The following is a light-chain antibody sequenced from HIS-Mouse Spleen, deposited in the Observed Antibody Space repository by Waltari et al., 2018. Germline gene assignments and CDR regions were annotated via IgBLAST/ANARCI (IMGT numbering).Light chain of an antibody. J-gene: IGLJ1*01. CDR1: SSDVGGYNY. CDR2: EVS. CDR3: SSYAGSNNLGV. V-gene: IGLV2-8*01. Sequence: QSALTQPPSASGSPGQSVTIPCTGTSSDVGGYNYVSWYQQHPGNAPKRMIYEVSKGPAGVPERFSGSKSGNAASLTVSGLQAEDEADYYCSSYAGSNNLGVFGTGTKVTVL.